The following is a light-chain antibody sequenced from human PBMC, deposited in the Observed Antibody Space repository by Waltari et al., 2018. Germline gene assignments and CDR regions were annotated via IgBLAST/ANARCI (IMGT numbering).Light chain of an antibody. CDR2: AAS. CDR1: QDISSY. Sequence: DIQLTQSPSSLSASVGYSITITCRASQDISSYLAWYKQRPGKVPKRLIYAASTLQSGVPSRFSGSGSGTDFTLTMSSLQPEDVATYYCHKYNSAPFTFGPGTKVDFK. CDR3: HKYNSAPFT. V-gene: IGKV1-27*01. J-gene: IGKJ3*01.